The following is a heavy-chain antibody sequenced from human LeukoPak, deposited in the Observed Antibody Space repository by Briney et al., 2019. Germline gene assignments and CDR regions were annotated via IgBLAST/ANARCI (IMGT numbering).Heavy chain of an antibody. CDR3: ARDRFAMIVVALFDY. D-gene: IGHD3-22*01. Sequence: EASVKVSCKASGYTFTSYGISWVRQAPGQGLEWMGGIIPIFGTANYAQKFQGRVTITADESTSTAYMELSSLRSEDTAVYYCARDRFAMIVVALFDYWGQGTLVTVSS. J-gene: IGHJ4*02. CDR2: IIPIFGTA. V-gene: IGHV1-69*13. CDR1: GYTFTSYG.